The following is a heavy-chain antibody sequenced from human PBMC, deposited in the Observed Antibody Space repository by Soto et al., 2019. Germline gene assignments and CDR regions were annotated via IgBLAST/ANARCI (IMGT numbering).Heavy chain of an antibody. CDR1: GGSMSSGDYY. J-gene: IGHJ5*02. D-gene: IGHD6-6*01. CDR2: IYYSGST. CDR3: ARGLYSSSMAVWFDP. Sequence: PSETLSLTCTVSGGSMSSGDYYWSWIRQPPGKGLEWIGYIYYSGSTYYNPSLKSRVTISVDTSKNQFSLKLSSVTAADTAVYYCARGLYSSSMAVWFDPWGQGTLVTVSS. V-gene: IGHV4-30-4*01.